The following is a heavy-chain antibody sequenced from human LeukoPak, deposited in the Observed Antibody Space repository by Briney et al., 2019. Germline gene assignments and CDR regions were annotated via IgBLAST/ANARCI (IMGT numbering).Heavy chain of an antibody. J-gene: IGHJ4*02. D-gene: IGHD6-6*01. CDR3: ARIGYSSSALDY. Sequence: PGGSLRLSCAASGFTFNNYWMSWVRQAPGKGLEWVANIKQDGSEKFFVDSMRGRFTISRDNAKNSLYLQVNSLRAEDTAVYYCARIGYSSSALDYWGQGTLVTVSS. CDR1: GFTFNNYW. V-gene: IGHV3-7*01. CDR2: IKQDGSEK.